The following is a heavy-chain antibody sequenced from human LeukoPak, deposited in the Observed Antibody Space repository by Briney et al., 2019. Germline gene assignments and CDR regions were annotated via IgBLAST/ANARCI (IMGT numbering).Heavy chain of an antibody. CDR1: GFIFNNYS. Sequence: GGSLRLSCADSGFIFNNYSMNWVRQAPGKGLEWVSSISSGGDYSYYADSVKGRFTISRDNAKNSLYPQMNSLRTEDTALYYCARDGTGDTTGPWAFDIWGQGALVTISS. V-gene: IGHV3-21*01. CDR3: ARDGTGDTTGPWAFDI. CDR2: ISSGGDYS. D-gene: IGHD1-26*01. J-gene: IGHJ3*02.